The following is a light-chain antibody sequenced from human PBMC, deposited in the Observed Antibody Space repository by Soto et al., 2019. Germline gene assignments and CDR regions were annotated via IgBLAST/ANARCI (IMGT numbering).Light chain of an antibody. Sequence: QSVLAQPRSVSGSPGQSVTISCTGTSSDVGGYNYVSWYQQHPGKAPKLMIYDVSKRPSGVPDRFSGSKSGNTASLTISGLQAEDEADYYCCSYAGGYTFKVFGGGTKVTVL. V-gene: IGLV2-11*01. CDR3: CSYAGGYTFKV. CDR2: DVS. J-gene: IGLJ2*01. CDR1: SSDVGGYNY.